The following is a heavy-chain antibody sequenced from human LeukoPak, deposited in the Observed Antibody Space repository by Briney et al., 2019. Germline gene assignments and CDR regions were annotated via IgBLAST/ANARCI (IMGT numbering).Heavy chain of an antibody. CDR2: INPNSGGT. Sequence: ASVKVSCKASGYTFTGYYMHWVRQAPGQGLEWMGWINPNSGGTNYAQKVQGRVTMTRDTSISTAYMELSRLRSDDTAVYYCARDLVATNGQEMWYYGMDVWGQGTTVTVSS. D-gene: IGHD5-12*01. J-gene: IGHJ6*02. V-gene: IGHV1-2*02. CDR3: ARDLVATNGQEMWYYGMDV. CDR1: GYTFTGYY.